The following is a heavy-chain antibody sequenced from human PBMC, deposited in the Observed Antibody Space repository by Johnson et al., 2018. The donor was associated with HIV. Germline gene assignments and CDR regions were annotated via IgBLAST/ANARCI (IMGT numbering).Heavy chain of an antibody. Sequence: EVQLVESGGGVVQPGRSLRLSCVASRFTFSSYALHWVRQAPGKGLEWVSYISSSGSTIYYADSVKGRFTISRDNSKNTLYLQMNSLRAEDTAVYYCAKDPVVTRAFDIWGQGTMVTVSS. CDR2: ISSSGSTI. CDR1: RFTFSSYA. D-gene: IGHD4-23*01. CDR3: AKDPVVTRAFDI. V-gene: IGHV3-48*01. J-gene: IGHJ3*02.